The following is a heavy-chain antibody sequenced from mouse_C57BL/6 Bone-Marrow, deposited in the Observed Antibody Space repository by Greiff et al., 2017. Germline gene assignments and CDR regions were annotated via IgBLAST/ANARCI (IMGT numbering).Heavy chain of an antibody. J-gene: IGHJ2*01. D-gene: IGHD1-1*01. V-gene: IGHV1-80*01. CDR1: GYAFSSYW. CDR3: ARWNGSSSYYFDY. Sequence: VKLQESGAELVKPGASVKISCKASGYAFSSYWMNWVKQRPGKGLEWIGQIYPGDGDTNYNGKFKGKATLTADKSSSTAYMQLSSLTSEDSAVYFCARWNGSSSYYFDYWGQGTTLTVSS. CDR2: IYPGDGDT.